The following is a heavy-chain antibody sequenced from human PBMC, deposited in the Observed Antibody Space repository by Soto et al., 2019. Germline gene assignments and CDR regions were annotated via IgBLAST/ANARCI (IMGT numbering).Heavy chain of an antibody. CDR3: ARTGDGHHDFLDY. D-gene: IGHD1-1*01. V-gene: IGHV3-7*01. J-gene: IGHJ4*02. Sequence: DLEESGGGLAQPGGSLRLSCAASGFTFSSYWMNWVRQAPGKGLEWVANINQDGSEYNDVASVKGRFTISRDNAKNSLFLQMNALRVEDTAVYYCARTGDGHHDFLDYWGQGILVSVSS. CDR1: GFTFSSYW. CDR2: INQDGSEY.